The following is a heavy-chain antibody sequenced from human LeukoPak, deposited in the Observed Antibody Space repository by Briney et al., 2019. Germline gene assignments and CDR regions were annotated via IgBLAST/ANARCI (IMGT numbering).Heavy chain of an antibody. Sequence: ASVKVSCKASGYTFTSYGISWVRQAPGQRLEWMGWISAYNGNTNYAQKLQGRVTMTTDTSTSTAYMELRSLRSDDTAVYYCARSFFGSQGTDWFDPWGQGTLVTVSS. D-gene: IGHD1-26*01. V-gene: IGHV1-18*01. CDR2: ISAYNGNT. CDR3: ARSFFGSQGTDWFDP. J-gene: IGHJ5*02. CDR1: GYTFTSYG.